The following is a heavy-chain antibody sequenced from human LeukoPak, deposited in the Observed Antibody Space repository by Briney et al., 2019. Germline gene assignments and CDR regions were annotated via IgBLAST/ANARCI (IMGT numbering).Heavy chain of an antibody. Sequence: ASVNVSCKASGYTFTSYDINWVRQATGQGLEWMGWMNPNSGNTGYAQKFQGRVTMTRNTSISTAYMELSSLRSEDTAVYYCARDSRPSVWFGEPHSFDYWGQGTLVTVSS. J-gene: IGHJ4*02. CDR3: ARDSRPSVWFGEPHSFDY. CDR2: MNPNSGNT. D-gene: IGHD3-10*01. V-gene: IGHV1-8*01. CDR1: GYTFTSYD.